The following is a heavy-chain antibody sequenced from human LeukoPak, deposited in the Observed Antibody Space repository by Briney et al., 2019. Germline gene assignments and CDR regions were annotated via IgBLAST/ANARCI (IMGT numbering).Heavy chain of an antibody. CDR2: ISYDGSNK. D-gene: IGHD3-22*01. V-gene: IGHV3-30*18. Sequence: GRSLRLSCAASGFTFSSYGMHWVRQAPGKGLEGVAVISYDGSNKYYADSVKGRFTISRDNSKNTLYLQMNSLRAEDTAVYYCAKDQDDRYYFDYWGQGTLVTVSS. J-gene: IGHJ4*02. CDR1: GFTFSSYG. CDR3: AKDQDDRYYFDY.